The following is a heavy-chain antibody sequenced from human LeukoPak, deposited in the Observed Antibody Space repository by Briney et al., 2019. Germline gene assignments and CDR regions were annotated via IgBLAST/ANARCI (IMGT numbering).Heavy chain of an antibody. V-gene: IGHV4-39*07. CDR2: IYYSGST. CDR3: ARAGGFFSPFGY. Sequence: SETLSLTCTVSGGSISTSTYYWAWIRQPPGKGLEWIGSIYYSGSTYYNPSLKSRVTISVDTSKNQFSLKLSSVTAADTAVYYCARAGGFFSPFGYWGQGTLVTVSS. J-gene: IGHJ4*02. CDR1: GGSISTSTYY. D-gene: IGHD3-16*01.